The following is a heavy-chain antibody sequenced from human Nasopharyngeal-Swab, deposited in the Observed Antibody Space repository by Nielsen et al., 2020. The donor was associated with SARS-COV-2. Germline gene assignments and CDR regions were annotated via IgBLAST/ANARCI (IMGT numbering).Heavy chain of an antibody. Sequence: ASVKVSCKASGYTFTSYDINWVRQATGQGLEWMGWMNTNSGNTGYAQKFQGRVTMTRNTSISTAYMELSSLRSEDTAVYYCARLSNYDFWSGYYAYMDVWGKGTTVTVSS. J-gene: IGHJ6*03. CDR3: ARLSNYDFWSGYYAYMDV. D-gene: IGHD3-3*01. CDR2: MNTNSGNT. CDR1: GYTFTSYD. V-gene: IGHV1-8*01.